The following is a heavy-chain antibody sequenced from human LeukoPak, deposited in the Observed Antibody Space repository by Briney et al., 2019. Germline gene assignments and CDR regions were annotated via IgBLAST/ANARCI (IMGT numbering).Heavy chain of an antibody. CDR2: IIPIFGTA. Sequence: ASVKVSCKASEGTFSSYAISWVRQAPGQGLEWMGGIIPIFGTANYAQKFQGRVTITADESTSTAYMELSSLRSEDTAVYYCARDNIVVVPAAQGGQFDYWGQGTLVTVSS. D-gene: IGHD2-2*01. V-gene: IGHV1-69*13. CDR3: ARDNIVVVPAAQGGQFDY. CDR1: EGTFSSYA. J-gene: IGHJ4*02.